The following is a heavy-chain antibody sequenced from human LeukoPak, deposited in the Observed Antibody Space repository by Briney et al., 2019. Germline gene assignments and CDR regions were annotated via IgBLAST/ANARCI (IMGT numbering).Heavy chain of an antibody. CDR3: ARAAAEQPDYFDY. V-gene: IGHV4-30-2*01. Sequence: SQTLSLTCTVSGGSISSGGYYWSWIRQPPGKGLEWIGYIYHSGSTYYNPSLKSRVTISVDRSKNQFSLKLSSVTAADTAVYYCARAAAEQPDYFDYWGQGTLVTVSS. CDR2: IYHSGST. D-gene: IGHD6-13*01. CDR1: GGSISSGGYY. J-gene: IGHJ4*02.